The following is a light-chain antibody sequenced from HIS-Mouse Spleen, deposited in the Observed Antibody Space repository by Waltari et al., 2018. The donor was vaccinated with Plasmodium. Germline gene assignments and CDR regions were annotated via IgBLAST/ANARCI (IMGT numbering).Light chain of an antibody. V-gene: IGKV4-1*01. CDR1: QSGLYSSNNNKY. CDR3: QQYYSTPYT. J-gene: IGKJ2*01. Sequence: DIVMTQSPDSLAASLGERATINCKSSQSGLYSSNNNKYLVCYQQKPVQPPKLLINWASSRVSRVLAGCSGSGSGTDFTPTISSLQAEDVAVYYCQQYYSTPYTFGQGTKLEIK. CDR2: WAS.